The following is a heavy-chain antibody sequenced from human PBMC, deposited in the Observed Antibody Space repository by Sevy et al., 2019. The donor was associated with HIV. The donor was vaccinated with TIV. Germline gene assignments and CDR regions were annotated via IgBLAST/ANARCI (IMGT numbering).Heavy chain of an antibody. J-gene: IGHJ4*02. Sequence: GGSLRLSCAASGFTFSSYAMSWVRQAPGKGLEWVSAISGSGGSTYYAYSVKGRFTISRDNSKNTLYLQMNSLRAEDTAVYYCATEGLSGYDAPFAYWGQGTLVTVSS. CDR3: ATEGLSGYDAPFAY. CDR2: ISGSGGST. V-gene: IGHV3-23*01. CDR1: GFTFSSYA. D-gene: IGHD5-12*01.